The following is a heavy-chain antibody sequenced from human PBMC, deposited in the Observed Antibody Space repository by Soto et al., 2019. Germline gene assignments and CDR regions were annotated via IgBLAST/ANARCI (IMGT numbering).Heavy chain of an antibody. CDR1: GYSFTSYY. CDR2: INPSGGST. V-gene: IGHV1-46*01. CDR3: ARDVGGVAGTKDAFDI. Sequence: QVQLVQSGAEVKKPGASVKVSCKASGYSFTSYYMHWVRQAPGQGLEWMGIINPSGGSTRYAQKFQDRVTITSDTSTSTLYMEMSSLRSEDTAVYYCARDVGGVAGTKDAFDIWGHGTMVTVSS. D-gene: IGHD6-19*01. J-gene: IGHJ3*02.